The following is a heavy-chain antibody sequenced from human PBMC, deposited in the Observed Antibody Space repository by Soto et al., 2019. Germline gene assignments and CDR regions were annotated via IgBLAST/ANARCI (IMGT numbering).Heavy chain of an antibody. J-gene: IGHJ4*02. CDR1: GFTFSDYS. CDR3: ARRIVATETLDY. D-gene: IGHD5-12*01. CDR2: ISSTSGTI. V-gene: IGHV3-48*01. Sequence: GSLRLSCAGTGFTFSDYSMNWVRQAPGKGLEWISYISSTSGTIFYADSVKGRFTLSRDNAKNSVYLQMNSLRAADTAVYYCARRIVATETLDYWGQGTLVTVSS.